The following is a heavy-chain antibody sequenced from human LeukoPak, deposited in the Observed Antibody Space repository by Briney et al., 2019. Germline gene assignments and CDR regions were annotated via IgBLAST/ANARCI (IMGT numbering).Heavy chain of an antibody. V-gene: IGHV4-59*01. Sequence: SETLSLTCTVSGGSISSYYWSWIRQPPGKGLEWIGYIYYSGSTNYNPSLKSRVTISVDTSKNQFSLKLSSVTAADTAVYYCARYCSSTGCREGFDYWGQGTLVTVSS. CDR2: IYYSGST. J-gene: IGHJ4*02. CDR3: ARYCSSTGCREGFDY. D-gene: IGHD2-2*01. CDR1: GGSISSYY.